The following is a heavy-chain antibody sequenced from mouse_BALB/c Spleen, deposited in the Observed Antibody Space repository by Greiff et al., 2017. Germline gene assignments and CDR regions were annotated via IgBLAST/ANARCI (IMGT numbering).Heavy chain of an antibody. V-gene: IGHV5-6-3*01. D-gene: IGHD2-4*01. Sequence: EVKLVESGGGLVQPGGSLKLSCAASGFTFSSYGMSWVRQTADKRLELVATINSNGGSTYYPDSVKGRFTISRDNAKNTLYLQMSSLKSEDTAMYYCAREGMITGNAMDYWGQGTSVTVSS. J-gene: IGHJ4*01. CDR2: INSNGGST. CDR3: AREGMITGNAMDY. CDR1: GFTFSSYG.